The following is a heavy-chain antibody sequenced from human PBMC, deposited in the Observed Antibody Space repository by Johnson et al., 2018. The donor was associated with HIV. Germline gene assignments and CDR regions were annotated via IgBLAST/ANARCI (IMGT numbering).Heavy chain of an antibody. Sequence: VQLVESGGGLVQPGGSLRLSCAASGFTFSSSGSTIYYVDSVKGRFTISRDNAKNSLYMQMNSLRAEDTAVYYCARISGWYSSAFDIWGQGTMVTVSS. D-gene: IGHD6-19*01. CDR1: GFTFS. V-gene: IGHV3-69-1*01. CDR3: ARISGWYSSAFDI. J-gene: IGHJ3*02. CDR2: SGSTI.